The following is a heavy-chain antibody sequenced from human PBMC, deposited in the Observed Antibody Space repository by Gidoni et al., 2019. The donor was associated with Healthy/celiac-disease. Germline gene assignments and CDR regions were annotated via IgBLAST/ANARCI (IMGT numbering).Heavy chain of an antibody. D-gene: IGHD3-22*01. CDR3: ARVQYYYDSSGIDY. CDR1: GFTFSSYG. J-gene: IGHJ4*02. V-gene: IGHV3-33*01. Sequence: QVQLVESGGGVVQPGRSLRLSCAASGFTFSSYGMHWVRQAPGKGLEWVAVIWYDGSNKYYADSVKGRFTISRDNSKNTLYLQMNSLRAEDTAVYYCARVQYYYDSSGIDYWGQGTLVTVSS. CDR2: IWYDGSNK.